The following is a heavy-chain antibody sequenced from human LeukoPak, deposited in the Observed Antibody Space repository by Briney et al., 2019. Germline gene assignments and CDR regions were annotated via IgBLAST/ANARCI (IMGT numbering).Heavy chain of an antibody. CDR1: GYTFTSYD. V-gene: IGHV1-8*01. CDR3: ARGVIAAGGNDFDY. D-gene: IGHD6-13*01. Sequence: ASVKVSCKASGYTFTSYDINWVRQATGQGLEWMGWMNPNRATTEYAQKFQGRVTMTWNTSISTAYMELSSLRSEDTAVYYCARGVIAAGGNDFDYWGQGTLVTVSS. J-gene: IGHJ4*02. CDR2: MNPNRATT.